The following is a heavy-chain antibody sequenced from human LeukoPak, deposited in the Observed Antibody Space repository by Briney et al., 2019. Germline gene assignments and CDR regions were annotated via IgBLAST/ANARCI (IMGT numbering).Heavy chain of an antibody. Sequence: APVKVSCKASGYTFTDYYIHWVRQAPGQGPEWMGCINPNSGVTSYAQTFQGRVTVTRDTSISTAYMELSRLRSDDTAMYYCARDTARITIFGVAKYMDVWGKGTTVTVSS. D-gene: IGHD3-3*01. CDR3: ARDTARITIFGVAKYMDV. V-gene: IGHV1-2*02. CDR1: GYTFTDYY. J-gene: IGHJ6*03. CDR2: INPNSGVT.